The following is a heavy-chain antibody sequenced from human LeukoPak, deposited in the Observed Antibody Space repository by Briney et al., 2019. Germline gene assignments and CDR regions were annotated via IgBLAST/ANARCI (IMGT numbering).Heavy chain of an antibody. CDR3: ARDSRVRGALGLDY. V-gene: IGHV4-31*03. CDR1: GGSISSGGYY. D-gene: IGHD3-10*01. CDR2: IYYSGST. Sequence: SSETLSLTCTVSGGSISSGGYYWRWIRQHPGKGLEWIVYIYYSGSTYYNPSLKSRVTISVDTSKNQFSLKLSSVTAADTAVYYCARDSRVRGALGLDYWGQGTLVTVSS. J-gene: IGHJ4*02.